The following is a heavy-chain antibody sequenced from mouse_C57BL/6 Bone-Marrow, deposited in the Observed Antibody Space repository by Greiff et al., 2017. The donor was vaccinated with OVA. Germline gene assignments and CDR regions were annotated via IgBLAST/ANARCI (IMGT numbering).Heavy chain of an antibody. D-gene: IGHD1-1*01. J-gene: IGHJ4*01. V-gene: IGHV1-69*01. CDR3: AREVITTVLGAMDY. Sequence: VQLQQPGAELVMPGASVKLSCKASGYTFTSYWMPWVKQRPGQGLEWIGEIDPSDSYTNYNQKFKGKSTLTVDKSSSTAYMQLSSLTSEDSAVYYWAREVITTVLGAMDYWGQGTAVTVSS. CDR1: GYTFTSYW. CDR2: IDPSDSYT.